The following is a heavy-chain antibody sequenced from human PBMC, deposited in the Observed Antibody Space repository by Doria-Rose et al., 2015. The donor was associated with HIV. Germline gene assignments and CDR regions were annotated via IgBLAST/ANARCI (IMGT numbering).Heavy chain of an antibody. CDR2: ISAYNGNT. J-gene: IGHJ5*02. D-gene: IGHD6-13*01. CDR3: ARESRQQLVFWFDP. V-gene: IGHV1-18*01. CDR1: GYTFTSYG. Sequence: VQLVPSGAEVKKPGASVKVSCKASGYTFTSYGISWVRQAPGQGLEWMGRISAYNGNTNYAQKYQDRVTMTTDTSTSTAYMELRSLRSDDTAVYYCARESRQQLVFWFDPWGQGTLVTVSS.